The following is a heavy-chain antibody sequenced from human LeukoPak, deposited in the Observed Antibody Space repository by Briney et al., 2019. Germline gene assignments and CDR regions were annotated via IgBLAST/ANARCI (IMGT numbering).Heavy chain of an antibody. D-gene: IGHD6-6*01. Sequence: GGSLRLSCAASGFTFSSYAMHWVRQAPGKGLEYVSAISSNGGSTYYANSVKGRFTISRDNSKNTLYPQMGSLRAEDMAVYYCARGRGIAARPPDHWGQGTLVTVSS. J-gene: IGHJ4*02. V-gene: IGHV3-64*01. CDR1: GFTFSSYA. CDR3: ARGRGIAARPPDH. CDR2: ISSNGGST.